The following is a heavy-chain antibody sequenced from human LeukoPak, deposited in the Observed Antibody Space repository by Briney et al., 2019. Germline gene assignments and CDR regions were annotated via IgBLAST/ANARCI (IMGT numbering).Heavy chain of an antibody. D-gene: IGHD2-15*01. V-gene: IGHV3-43*02. J-gene: IGHJ3*02. CDR3: AKEIDTLGTNAFDI. CDR1: GFRFDDFA. CDR2: VSADGAKS. Sequence: GGSLRLSCAASGFRFDDFAMHWVRQSPGKGLEWVSLVSADGAKSYYAESVSGRFTISRDNSKNSLYLQMNTLRSEDTAFYYCAKEIDTLGTNAFDIWGHGTLVTVSS.